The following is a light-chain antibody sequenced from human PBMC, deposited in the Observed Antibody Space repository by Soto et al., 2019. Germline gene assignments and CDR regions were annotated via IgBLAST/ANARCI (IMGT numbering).Light chain of an antibody. CDR2: AAS. CDR1: QSIGTY. CDR3: QESHST. Sequence: DAQMTQSPSSLSASVGDSVTITCRASQSIGTYLDWYQHKPGKAPKFLIYAASSLQSGVPSRFSGSGSGTDFTLTISSLQPEDFATYYCQESHSTFGQGTKLEIK. V-gene: IGKV1-39*01. J-gene: IGKJ2*01.